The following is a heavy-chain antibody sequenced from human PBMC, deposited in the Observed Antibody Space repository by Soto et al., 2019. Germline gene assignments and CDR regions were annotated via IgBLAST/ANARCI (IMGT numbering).Heavy chain of an antibody. CDR2: INAGNGNT. CDR1: GYTFTSYA. Sequence: ASVKVSCKASGYTFTSYAMHWVRQAPGQRLEWMGWINAGNGNTKYSQKFQGRVTITRDTSTDTAYIELSSLRSEDTAVYYCATETPSQMYSSSWYNHWGQGTLVTVSS. J-gene: IGHJ5*02. V-gene: IGHV1-3*01. CDR3: ATETPSQMYSSSWYNH. D-gene: IGHD6-13*01.